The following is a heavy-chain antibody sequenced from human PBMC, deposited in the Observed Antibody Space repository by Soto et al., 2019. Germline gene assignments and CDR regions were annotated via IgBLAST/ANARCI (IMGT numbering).Heavy chain of an antibody. CDR1: GFAFSNYA. Sequence: GGSLRLSCAASGFAFSNYAMSWVRQAPGKGLEWVSYISSSGSTIYYADSVKGRFTISRDNAKNSLYLQMNSLRAEDTAVYYCASVLGVRGVTYYYYMDVWGKGTTVTVSS. V-gene: IGHV3-11*01. CDR2: ISSSGSTI. D-gene: IGHD3-10*01. J-gene: IGHJ6*03. CDR3: ASVLGVRGVTYYYYMDV.